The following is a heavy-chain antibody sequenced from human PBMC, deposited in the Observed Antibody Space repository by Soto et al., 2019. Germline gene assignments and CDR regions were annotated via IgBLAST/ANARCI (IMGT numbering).Heavy chain of an antibody. V-gene: IGHV4-34*01. Sequence: SETLSLTCAVYGGSFSGYYWSWIRQPPGKGLEWIGEINHSGSTNYNPSLKSRVTISVDTSKNQFSLKLSSVTAADTAVYYCARGPYYYDSSGYYYVYYYYGMDVWGQGPTVTVSS. CDR1: GGSFSGYY. CDR2: INHSGST. J-gene: IGHJ6*02. CDR3: ARGPYYYDSSGYYYVYYYYGMDV. D-gene: IGHD3-22*01.